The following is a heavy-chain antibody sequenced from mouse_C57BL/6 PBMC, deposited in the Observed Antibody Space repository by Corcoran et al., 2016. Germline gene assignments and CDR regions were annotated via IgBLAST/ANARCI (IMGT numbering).Heavy chain of an antibody. V-gene: IGHV1-18*01. Sequence: EVQLQQSGPELVKPGASVKIPCKASGYTFTDYNMDWVKQSHGKSLEWIGDINPNNGGTIYNQKFKGKATLTVDKSSSTAYMELRSLTSEDTAVYYCARPGLRRGSWVAYWGQGTLVTVSA. CDR2: INPNNGGT. CDR3: ARPGLRRGSWVAY. J-gene: IGHJ3*01. CDR1: GYTFTDYN. D-gene: IGHD2-4*01.